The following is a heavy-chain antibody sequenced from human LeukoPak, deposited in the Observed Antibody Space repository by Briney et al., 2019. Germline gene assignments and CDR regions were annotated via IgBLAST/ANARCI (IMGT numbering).Heavy chain of an antibody. J-gene: IGHJ3*02. V-gene: IGHV3-21*06. CDR1: GFDFSKYT. CDR2: ISSGSRRI. CDR3: ARDLTHGRSDAFDI. Sequence: PGGSLRLSCAASGFDFSKYTMSWVRQAPGKGLEWVSSISSGSRRIHYADSMRGRFTISRDNAKSSVYLQMHNLRVEDTATYFCARDLTHGRSDAFDIWGQGTLVTVSS.